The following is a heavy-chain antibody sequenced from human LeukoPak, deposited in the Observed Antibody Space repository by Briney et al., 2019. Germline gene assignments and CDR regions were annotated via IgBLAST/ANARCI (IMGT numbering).Heavy chain of an antibody. Sequence: SVKVSCKASGGTFISYAISWVRQAPGQGLEWMGGIIPIFGTANYAQKFQGRVTITADESTSTAYMELSSLRSEDTAVYYCARSEMATISPLDYWAREPWSPSPQ. CDR3: ARSEMATISPLDY. J-gene: IGHJ4*02. CDR1: GGTFISYA. V-gene: IGHV1-69*01. D-gene: IGHD5-24*01. CDR2: IIPIFGTA.